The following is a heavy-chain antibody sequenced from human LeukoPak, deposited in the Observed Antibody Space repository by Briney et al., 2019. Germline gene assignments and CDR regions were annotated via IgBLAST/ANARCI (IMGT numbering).Heavy chain of an antibody. CDR1: GFTFDTYD. Sequence: GGSLRLSCVASGFTFDTYDMHWVRQTTGHGLEWVSGIDTPGDPYYPGFVKGRFTISRENAKNSLYLLGNCLRAGDTAVHYCAGEAIYSCGWNGAVDIWGHGTMVTVSS. D-gene: IGHD6-19*01. CDR2: IDTPGDP. V-gene: IGHV3-13*05. CDR3: AGEAIYSCGWNGAVDI. J-gene: IGHJ3*02.